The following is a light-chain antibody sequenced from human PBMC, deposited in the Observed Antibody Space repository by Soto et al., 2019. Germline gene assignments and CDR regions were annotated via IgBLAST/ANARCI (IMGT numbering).Light chain of an antibody. CDR1: SSDVGAYNS. CDR3: SSYTRFSTLV. CDR2: EVR. V-gene: IGLV2-14*01. J-gene: IGLJ2*01. Sequence: QSVLTQPASVSGSPGQSITISCTGTSSDVGAYNSVSWYQQHPDKAPKLIIYEVRHRPSGVSNRFSGSKSGHTASLTISGLQAEDEADYDCSSYTRFSTLVFGGGTKLTVL.